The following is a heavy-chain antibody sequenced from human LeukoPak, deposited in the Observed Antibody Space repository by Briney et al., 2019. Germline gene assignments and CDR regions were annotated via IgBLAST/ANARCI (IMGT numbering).Heavy chain of an antibody. Sequence: GGSLRLSCAASGFTVSSNYMSWVRQAPGKGLEWVSVNSGGATYYADSVKGRLTISRDTSKNTLYLQMNSLRAEDTAVYYCVRGPGSSWYQADYWGQGTLVTVSS. D-gene: IGHD6-13*01. CDR1: GFTVSSNY. V-gene: IGHV3-53*01. CDR2: NSGGAT. CDR3: VRGPGSSWYQADY. J-gene: IGHJ4*02.